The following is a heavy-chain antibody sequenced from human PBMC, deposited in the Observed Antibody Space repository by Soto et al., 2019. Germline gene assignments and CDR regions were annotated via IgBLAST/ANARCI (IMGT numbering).Heavy chain of an antibody. J-gene: IGHJ5*01. CDR1: GGYSISRSDY. CDR2: IYYSGST. D-gene: IGHD3-16*01. Sequence: PSEPKCLPYSVSGGYSISRSDYWTWIQQPPGKGLEWVGHIYYSGSTNYSPSLKSRVTISLNTPNNQFSLKVTSVTAADTAVYYCAMIPVDTYMIYWFDPLGQGTLVTVSS. CDR3: AMIPVDTYMIYWFDP. V-gene: IGHV4-61*01.